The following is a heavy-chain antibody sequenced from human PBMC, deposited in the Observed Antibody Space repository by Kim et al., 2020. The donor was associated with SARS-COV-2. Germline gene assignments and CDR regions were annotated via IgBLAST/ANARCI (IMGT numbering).Heavy chain of an antibody. V-gene: IGHV4-59*08. CDR1: GASIGTDY. D-gene: IGHD6-19*01. CDR3: ARLPDINGWPFDY. J-gene: IGHJ4*02. CDR2: IFYTGKT. Sequence: SETLSLTCTISGASIGTDYWTWIRQSPGRGLEWIGYIFYTGKTSYNPSLRSRVSLSLDTSRNQFSLSLNSVTAADTAVYFCARLPDINGWPFDYWAQGT.